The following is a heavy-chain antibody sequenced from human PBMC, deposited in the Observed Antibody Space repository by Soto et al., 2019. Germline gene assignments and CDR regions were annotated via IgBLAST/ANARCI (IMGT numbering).Heavy chain of an antibody. V-gene: IGHV1-69*06. D-gene: IGHD2-21*02. CDR2: IIPVLGTI. CDR3: ARGTLFCGGDCYFDH. Sequence: QVQLVQSGAELKKPGSSVNVSCKASGTTFSSYGFNWVRQAPGQGLEWMGGIIPVLGTINYAQKFQGRVTITADKSTSTVYKDLSSLRSEDTAVYYCARGTLFCGGDCYFDHWGLGTLVTVSS. CDR1: GTTFSSYG. J-gene: IGHJ4*02.